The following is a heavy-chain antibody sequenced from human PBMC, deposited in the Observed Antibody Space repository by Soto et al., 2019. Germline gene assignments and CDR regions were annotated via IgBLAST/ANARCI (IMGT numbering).Heavy chain of an antibody. CDR3: ARSSFEWFLSYFDY. V-gene: IGHV1-8*01. CDR1: GYTFTSYD. D-gene: IGHD3-3*01. J-gene: IGHJ4*02. Sequence: ASVKVSCKASGYTFTSYDINWVRQATGQGLEWMGWMNPNSGNTGYAQKFQGRVTVTTETSTSTVHMELRSLRSDDTAVYYCARSSFEWFLSYFDYWGQGTLVTVSS. CDR2: MNPNSGNT.